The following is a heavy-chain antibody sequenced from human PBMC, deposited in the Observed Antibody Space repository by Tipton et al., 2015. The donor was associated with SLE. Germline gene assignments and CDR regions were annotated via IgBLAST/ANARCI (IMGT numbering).Heavy chain of an antibody. CDR1: GDSIVSYY. V-gene: IGHV4-4*07. J-gene: IGHJ4*02. CDR2: IHTSGNI. Sequence: TLSLTCTVSGDSIVSYYWSWIRQPAGKGLEWIGRIHTSGNINYNPSLKSRVTMSLDTSKNQFSLRLSSVTASDTAVYYCAREKSSGHSDYWGQGALVTVSS. CDR3: AREKSSGHSDY. D-gene: IGHD3-22*01.